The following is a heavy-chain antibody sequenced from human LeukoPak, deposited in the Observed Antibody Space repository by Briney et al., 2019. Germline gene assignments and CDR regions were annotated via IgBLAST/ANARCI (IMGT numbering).Heavy chain of an antibody. Sequence: PGGSLRLSCAASGFTFSSYSMNWVRQAPGKGLESVSSISSSSSYIYYADSVKGRFTISRDNAKNPLYLQMNSLRAEDTAVYYCARGALTIPPAVDYWGQGTLVTVSS. J-gene: IGHJ4*02. CDR1: GFTFSSYS. CDR2: ISSSSSYI. CDR3: ARGALTIPPAVDY. V-gene: IGHV3-21*01. D-gene: IGHD3-3*01.